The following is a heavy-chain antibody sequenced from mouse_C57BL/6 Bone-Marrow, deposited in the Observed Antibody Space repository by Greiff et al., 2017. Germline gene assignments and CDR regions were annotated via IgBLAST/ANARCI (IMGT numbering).Heavy chain of an antibody. CDR3: APNYVDYYAMDY. D-gene: IGHD2-1*01. Sequence: QVQLQQSGAELVKPGASVKMSCKASGYTFTSYWITWVKQRPGQGLEWIGDIYPGSGSTNYNEKFKSKATLTVDTSSSTAYMQLSSLTSEDSAVYYCAPNYVDYYAMDYWGQGTSVTVSS. V-gene: IGHV1-55*01. CDR2: IYPGSGST. J-gene: IGHJ4*01. CDR1: GYTFTSYW.